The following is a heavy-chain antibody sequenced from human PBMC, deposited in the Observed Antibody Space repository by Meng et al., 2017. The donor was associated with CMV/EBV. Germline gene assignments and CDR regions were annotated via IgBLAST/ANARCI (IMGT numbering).Heavy chain of an antibody. CDR3: ARDLQLFRSSWHPVDI. Sequence: LSLTGAASGFPFSSYSMNWVRQAPGKGLEWVSSISSSSSYIYYADSVKGRFTISRDNAKNSLYLQMNSLRAEDTAVYYCARDLQLFRSSWHPVDIWGQGTMVTVSS. J-gene: IGHJ3*02. V-gene: IGHV3-21*01. D-gene: IGHD6-13*01. CDR2: ISSSSSYI. CDR1: GFPFSSYS.